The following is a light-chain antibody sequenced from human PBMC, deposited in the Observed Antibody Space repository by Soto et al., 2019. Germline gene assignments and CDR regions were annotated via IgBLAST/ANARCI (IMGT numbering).Light chain of an antibody. Sequence: EIVLTQSPGTLSLSPGERATLSCRASQSVSSSYLAWYQQKPGQAPRLLIYGASSRATGIPDRFSGSGSGTDFTFTISRRETEDFAVYYGQQYGSSPTFGPGTKVDIK. CDR1: QSVSSSY. CDR2: GAS. CDR3: QQYGSSPT. J-gene: IGKJ3*01. V-gene: IGKV3-20*01.